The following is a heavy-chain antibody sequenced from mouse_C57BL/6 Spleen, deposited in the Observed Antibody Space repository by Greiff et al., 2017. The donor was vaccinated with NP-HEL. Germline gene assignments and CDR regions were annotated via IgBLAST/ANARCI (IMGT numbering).Heavy chain of an antibody. CDR3: TRDYSNSY. V-gene: IGHV1-26*01. Sequence: VQLQQSGPELVKPGASVKISCKASGYTFTDYYMNWVKQSHGKSLEWIGDINPNNGGTSYNQKFKGKATLTVDKSSSTAYMEVRSLTSEDSAVYYCTRDYSNSYWGQGTLVTVSA. J-gene: IGHJ3*01. D-gene: IGHD2-5*01. CDR2: INPNNGGT. CDR1: GYTFTDYY.